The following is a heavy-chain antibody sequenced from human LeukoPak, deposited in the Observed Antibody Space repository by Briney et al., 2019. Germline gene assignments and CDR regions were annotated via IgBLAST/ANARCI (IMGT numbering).Heavy chain of an antibody. J-gene: IGHJ4*02. CDR2: ISFDGSNT. CDR1: GFTFSSYG. D-gene: IGHD2-21*02. V-gene: IGHV3-30*18. CDR3: AKWRTAMDY. Sequence: GRSLSLSCAASGFTFSSYGMHCVRQVPGRGLEWVAVISFDGSNTYYADSVKGRFTISRDNSKNTLYLQMNSLRAEDTAVYYCAKWRTAMDYWGQGTLVTVSS.